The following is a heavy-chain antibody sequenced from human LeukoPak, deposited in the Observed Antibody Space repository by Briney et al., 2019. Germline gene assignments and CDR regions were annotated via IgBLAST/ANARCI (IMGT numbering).Heavy chain of an antibody. CDR3: ARDFDYYDSSGYFP. CDR2: INPNSGGT. CDR1: GYTFTGYY. D-gene: IGHD3-22*01. Sequence: ASVKVSCKASGYTFTGYYMHWVRQAPGQGLEWMGWINPNSGGTNYAQKFQGRVTMTRDTSISTAYMELSRLRSDDTAVYYCARDFDYYDSSGYFPWGQGTLVTVSS. J-gene: IGHJ5*02. V-gene: IGHV1-2*02.